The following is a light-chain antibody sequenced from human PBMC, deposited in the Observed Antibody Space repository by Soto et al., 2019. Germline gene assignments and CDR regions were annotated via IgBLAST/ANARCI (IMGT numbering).Light chain of an antibody. CDR1: QSVSSN. V-gene: IGKV3-20*01. Sequence: EIVMSQSPATLSVSTGERATLSCRTIQSVSSNLAWYQQKPGQAPRLLIYGASSRATGIPDRFSGSGSGTDFTLTISRLEPDDFAVYYCQQYGSSPLTWTFGQGTKVDIK. CDR2: GAS. CDR3: QQYGSSPLTWT. J-gene: IGKJ1*01.